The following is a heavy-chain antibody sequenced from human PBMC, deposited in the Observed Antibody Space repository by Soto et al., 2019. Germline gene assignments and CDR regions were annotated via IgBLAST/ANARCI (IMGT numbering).Heavy chain of an antibody. Sequence: PSEALSLTCAVSDGSISSYYLSLIQTPPVKLLEFIGYIYYSGSTNYNPSLKSRVTISVDTSKNQFSLKLSSVTAADTAVYYCARQPPHPYYDILTGPYNWFDTWGQGTLVTVSS. CDR1: DGSISSYY. V-gene: IGHV4-59*01. CDR2: IYYSGST. CDR3: ARQPPHPYYDILTGPYNWFDT. J-gene: IGHJ5*02. D-gene: IGHD3-9*01.